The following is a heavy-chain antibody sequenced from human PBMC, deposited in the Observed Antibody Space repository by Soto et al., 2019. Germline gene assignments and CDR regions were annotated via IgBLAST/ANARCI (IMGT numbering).Heavy chain of an antibody. Sequence: PSETMSLTCTVSGGSISSGDYYWSWIRQPPGKGLEWIGYIYYSGSTYYNPSLKSRVTISVDTSKNQFSLKLSSVTAADTAVYYCARVWARLAALDAFDIWGQGTMVTVSS. CDR1: GGSISSGDYY. CDR2: IYYSGST. CDR3: ARVWARLAALDAFDI. D-gene: IGHD6-25*01. V-gene: IGHV4-30-4*01. J-gene: IGHJ3*02.